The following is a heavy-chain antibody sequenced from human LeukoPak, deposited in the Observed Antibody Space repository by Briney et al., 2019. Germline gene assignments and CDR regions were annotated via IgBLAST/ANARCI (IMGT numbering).Heavy chain of an antibody. CDR2: IYTSGST. CDR3: ARDVFYGDSVIN. Sequence: SETLSLTCTVSGGSISSYYWSWIRQPAGKGLEWIGRIYTSGSTNYNPAPKSRVTMSVDTSKNQFPLKLSSVTAADTAVYYCARDVFYGDSVINWGQGTLVTVSS. V-gene: IGHV4-4*07. D-gene: IGHD4-17*01. J-gene: IGHJ4*02. CDR1: GGSISSYY.